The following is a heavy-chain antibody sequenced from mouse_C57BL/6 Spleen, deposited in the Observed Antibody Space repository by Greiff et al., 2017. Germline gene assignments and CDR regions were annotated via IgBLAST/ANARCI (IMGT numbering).Heavy chain of an antibody. Sequence: QVQLQPPGAELVMPGASVKLSCKASGYTFTSYGMHLVQQRPGQGLEWIGEIDPSDSYTNYNQKFKGKSTLTVDKSSSTAYMQLSSLTSEDSAIDYCARKGNYPDYWGKGTTLTVSS. V-gene: IGHV1-69*01. CDR1: GYTFTSYG. CDR3: ARKGNYPDY. CDR2: IDPSDSYT. J-gene: IGHJ2*01.